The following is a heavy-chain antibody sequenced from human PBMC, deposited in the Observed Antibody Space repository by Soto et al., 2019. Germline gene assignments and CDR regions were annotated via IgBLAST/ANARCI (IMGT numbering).Heavy chain of an antibody. CDR2: ISSSSSTI. D-gene: IGHD6-19*01. Sequence: GGSLRLSCAASGFTFSSYSMNWVRQAPGKGLEWVSYISSSSSTIYYADSVKGRFTISRDNAKNSLYLQMNSLRAEDTAVYYCARDLYSSGWSHAFDIWGQGTMVTVSS. J-gene: IGHJ3*02. CDR1: GFTFSSYS. CDR3: ARDLYSSGWSHAFDI. V-gene: IGHV3-48*01.